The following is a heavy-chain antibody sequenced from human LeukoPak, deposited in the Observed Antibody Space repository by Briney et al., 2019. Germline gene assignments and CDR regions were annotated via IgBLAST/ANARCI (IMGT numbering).Heavy chain of an antibody. Sequence: SVKVSCKASGGTFSSYAISWVRQAPGQGLEWMEGIIPIFGTANYAQKFQGRVTITTDESTSTAYMELSSLRSEDTAVYYCARGTYCSSTSCYGAFDIWGQGTMATVSS. J-gene: IGHJ3*02. V-gene: IGHV1-69*05. CDR1: GGTFSSYA. CDR3: ARGTYCSSTSCYGAFDI. D-gene: IGHD2-2*01. CDR2: IIPIFGTA.